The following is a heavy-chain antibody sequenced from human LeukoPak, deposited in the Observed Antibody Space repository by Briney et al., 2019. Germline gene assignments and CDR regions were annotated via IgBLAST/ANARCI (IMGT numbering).Heavy chain of an antibody. CDR1: GYSISSGYY. J-gene: IGHJ4*02. Sequence: SETLSLTCTVSGYSISSGYYWGWIRQPPGNGLEWIGSIYHSGSTYYNPSLKSRVTISVDTSKNQFSLKLSSVTAADTAVYYCARVALNFGFDYWGQGTLVTVSS. CDR2: IYHSGST. D-gene: IGHD3-16*01. V-gene: IGHV4-38-2*02. CDR3: ARVALNFGFDY.